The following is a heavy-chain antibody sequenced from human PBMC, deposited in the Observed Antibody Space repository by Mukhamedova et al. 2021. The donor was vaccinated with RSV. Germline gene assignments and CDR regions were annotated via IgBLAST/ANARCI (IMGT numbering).Heavy chain of an antibody. CDR2: YHSGST. CDR3: ARSPVYDYVWGSYRYTGPYFDY. V-gene: IGHV4-30-2*04. Sequence: YHSGSTYYNPSLKSRVTISVDTSKNQFSLKLSSVTAADTDVYYCARSPVYDYVWGSYRYTGPYFDYWGQGTLVTVSS. D-gene: IGHD3-16*02. J-gene: IGHJ4*02.